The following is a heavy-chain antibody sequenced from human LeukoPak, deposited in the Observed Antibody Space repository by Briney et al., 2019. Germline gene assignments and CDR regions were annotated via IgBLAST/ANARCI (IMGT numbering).Heavy chain of an antibody. CDR3: ARAAAGIHY. CDR1: GGSISSYY. Sequence: PSETLSLTCTVSGGSISSYYWSWIRQPPGKGLEWIGYIYYSGSTNYNPSLKSRVTISVDTSKNQFSLKLSSVTAADTAVYYCARAAAGIHYWGQGTLSPSPQ. J-gene: IGHJ4*02. D-gene: IGHD6-13*01. V-gene: IGHV4-59*12. CDR2: IYYSGST.